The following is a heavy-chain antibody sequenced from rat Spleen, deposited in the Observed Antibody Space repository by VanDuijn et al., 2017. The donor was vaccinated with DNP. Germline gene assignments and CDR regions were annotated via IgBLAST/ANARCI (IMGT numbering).Heavy chain of an antibody. CDR1: GFTFSDYN. D-gene: IGHD1-6*01. Sequence: EVQLVESGGGLVQPGRSLKLSCAASGFTFSDYNMAWVRQAPKKGLEWVATISYDGSSTYYRDSVKGRFTISRDNAKSTLYLQMDSLRSEDTATYYCARHGVFYGLTFAYWGQGTLVTVSS. CDR3: ARHGVFYGLTFAY. CDR2: ISYDGSST. J-gene: IGHJ3*01. V-gene: IGHV5-7*01.